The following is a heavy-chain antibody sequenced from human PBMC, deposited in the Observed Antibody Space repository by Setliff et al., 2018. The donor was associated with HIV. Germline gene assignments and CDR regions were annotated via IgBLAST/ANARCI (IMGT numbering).Heavy chain of an antibody. CDR3: ARDIPFGDLLMLQAYMDV. V-gene: IGHV3-7*03. CDR2: INEDGSDK. J-gene: IGHJ6*04. Sequence: PGGSLRLSCAASGFTFSSSWMSWVRQAPGKGLEWVANINEDGSDKYYMDSVKGRFSISRDNADNSLYLQMNSLRGEDTALYYCARDIPFGDLLMLQAYMDVWGKGTTVTVSS. CDR1: GFTFSSSW. D-gene: IGHD3-10*01.